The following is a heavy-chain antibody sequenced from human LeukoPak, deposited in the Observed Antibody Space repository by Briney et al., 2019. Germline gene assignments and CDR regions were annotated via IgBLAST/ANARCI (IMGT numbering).Heavy chain of an antibody. D-gene: IGHD2/OR15-2a*01. CDR3: ARTESYNSAAYNPT. V-gene: IGHV3-66*01. CDR1: GFTVSHNY. Sequence: GGSLRLSCAASGFTVSHNYMSWVRQAPGKGLEWVSNIYNDGRTYYRDSMKGRFTISRDDSENTLYLQMNNLRAEDTAVYYCARTESYNSAAYNPTWGQGTLVTVSS. CDR2: IYNDGRT. J-gene: IGHJ5*02.